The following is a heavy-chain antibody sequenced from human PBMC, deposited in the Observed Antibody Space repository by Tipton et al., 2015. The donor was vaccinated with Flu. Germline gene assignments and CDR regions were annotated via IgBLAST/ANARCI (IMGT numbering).Heavy chain of an antibody. CDR1: GFTFSSYA. CDR3: AKAPEYSSGWYDY. J-gene: IGHJ4*02. D-gene: IGHD6-19*01. CDR2: ISGSGGST. Sequence: SLRLSCAASGFTFSSYAMSWVRQAPGKGLEWVSAISGSGGSTYYADSVKGRFTISRDNSKNTLYLQMNSLRAEDTAVYYCAKAPEYSSGWYDYWGQGTLVTVSS. V-gene: IGHV3-23*01.